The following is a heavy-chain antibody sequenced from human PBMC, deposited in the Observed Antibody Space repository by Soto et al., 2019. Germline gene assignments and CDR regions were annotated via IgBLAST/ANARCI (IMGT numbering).Heavy chain of an antibody. CDR2: ISYDGSNK. CDR1: GFTFSSYG. V-gene: IGHV3-30*18. Sequence: QVQLVESGGGVVQPGRSLRLSCAASGFTFSSYGMHWVRQAPGKGLEWVAVISYDGSNKYYADSVKGRFTISRDNSKNTLYLQMNSLRAEDTAVYYCAKEPPLAPHTYYYDSSGYYQRTDDYWGQGTLVTVSS. D-gene: IGHD3-22*01. CDR3: AKEPPLAPHTYYYDSSGYYQRTDDY. J-gene: IGHJ4*02.